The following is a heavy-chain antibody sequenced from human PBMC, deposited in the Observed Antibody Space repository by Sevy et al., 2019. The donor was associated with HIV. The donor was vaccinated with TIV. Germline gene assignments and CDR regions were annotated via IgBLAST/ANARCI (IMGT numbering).Heavy chain of an antibody. CDR1: GFTVSSNS. V-gene: IGHV3-53*01. D-gene: IGHD3-10*01. CDR3: ASHATPLWFGEYVYYYGMDV. CDR2: IYSGGST. J-gene: IGHJ6*02. Sequence: VGSLRLSCAASGFTVSSNSMSWVRQAPGKGLEWVSVIYSGGSTYYADSVKGRFTISRDNSKNTLYLQMNSLRAEDTAVYYCASHATPLWFGEYVYYYGMDVWGQGTTVTVSS.